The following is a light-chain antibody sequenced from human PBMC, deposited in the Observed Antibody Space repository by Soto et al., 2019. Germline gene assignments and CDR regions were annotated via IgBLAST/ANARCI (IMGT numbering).Light chain of an antibody. CDR3: CSCAGSYTYV. CDR2: DVS. V-gene: IGLV2-11*01. J-gene: IGLJ1*01. Sequence: QSALTQPRSVSGSPGQSVTISCTGTSIDVCGYNYVSWYQQHPGKAPKIIIYDVSKRPSGVPDRFSGSKSGDTASLTISGRQDEDEGDYHFCSCAGSYTYVFGTGTKLTVL. CDR1: SIDVCGYNY.